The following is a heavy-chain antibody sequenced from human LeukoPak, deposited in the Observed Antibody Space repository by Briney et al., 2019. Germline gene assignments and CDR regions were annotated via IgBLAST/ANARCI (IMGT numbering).Heavy chain of an antibody. CDR3: ARKGETYSSNWYDWFDP. J-gene: IGHJ5*02. CDR2: INPNSGVT. D-gene: IGHD6-13*01. CDR1: GYTFAAYY. Sequence: ASVRVSCKASGYTFAAYYMHWVRQAPGQGLERMGWINPNSGVTGYAQKFQGRVTMTRDTSISTAYMELSGLTSDYTAVYYCARKGETYSSNWYDWFDPWGQGTLVTVSS. V-gene: IGHV1-2*02.